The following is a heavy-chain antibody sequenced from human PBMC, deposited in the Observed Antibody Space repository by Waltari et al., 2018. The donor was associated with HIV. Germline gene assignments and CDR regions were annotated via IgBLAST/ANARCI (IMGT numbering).Heavy chain of an antibody. Sequence: EVQLVESGGGLVRPGGSLSIFCAGSGFTFRAVWRTRVGQAPGEGLEVMGRIQGEFDDGTIDEGIAVKGRCTILRDELKETLFLQMTNLKDEDLAIYYWTTADLTEHRRGPGPLFTVSS. J-gene: IGHJ1*01. CDR3: TTADLTEHR. V-gene: IGHV3-15*01. D-gene: IGHD1-1*01. CDR1: GFTFRAVW. CDR2: IQGEFDDGTI.